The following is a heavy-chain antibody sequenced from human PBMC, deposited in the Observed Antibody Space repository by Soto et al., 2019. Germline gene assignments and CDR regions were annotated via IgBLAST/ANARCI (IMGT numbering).Heavy chain of an antibody. Sequence: GGSLRLSCAASGFTFSSYAMSWVRQAPGKGLEWVSTISGNGGSTYYADSVKGRFTISRDNSKNTLYLQMNSLRAEDTAVYYCAKTTRTSYYYYYMDVWGKGTTVTVSS. CDR1: GFTFSSYA. D-gene: IGHD1-1*01. CDR3: AKTTRTSYYYYYMDV. V-gene: IGHV3-23*01. J-gene: IGHJ6*03. CDR2: ISGNGGST.